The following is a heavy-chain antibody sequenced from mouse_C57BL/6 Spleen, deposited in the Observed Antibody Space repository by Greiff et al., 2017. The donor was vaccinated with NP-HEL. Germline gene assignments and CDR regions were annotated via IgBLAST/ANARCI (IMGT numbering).Heavy chain of an antibody. J-gene: IGHJ3*01. V-gene: IGHV3-6*01. CDR3: ARNWASYGRNFAY. D-gene: IGHD1-1*01. Sequence: EVKVEESGPGLVKPSQSLSLTCSVTGYSITSGYYWNWIRQFPGNKLEWMGYISYDGSNNYNPSLKNRISITRDTSKNQFFLKLNSVTTEDTATYYCARNWASYGRNFAYWGQGTLVTVSA. CDR1: GYSITSGYY. CDR2: ISYDGSN.